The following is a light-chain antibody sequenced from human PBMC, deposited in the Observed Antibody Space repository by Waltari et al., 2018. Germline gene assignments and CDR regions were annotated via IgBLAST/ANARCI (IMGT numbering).Light chain of an antibody. CDR1: QIISTW. V-gene: IGKV1-5*03. J-gene: IGKJ1*01. CDR2: KAS. Sequence: DIQMTQSPSTLSASVGDRVTITCRASQIISTWLAWYPQKPGKAPNLLIYKASSLESGVPSRFSGSGSGTEFTLTISSLQPDDFATYYCQQYKSYPLTFGQGTKVEIK. CDR3: QQYKSYPLT.